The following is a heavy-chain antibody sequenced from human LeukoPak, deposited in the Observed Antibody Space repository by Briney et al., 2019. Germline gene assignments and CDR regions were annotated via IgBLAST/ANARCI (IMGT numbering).Heavy chain of an antibody. J-gene: IGHJ3*02. D-gene: IGHD4-17*01. Sequence: GGSLRLSCAASGFTFSSYGMNWVRKAPGKGLEWVSVITAGGGSTYYADSVKGRFTISRDNSKNTLYLQMNSLRAEDTAVYYCAKALGTVPHAFDIWGQGTMVTVSS. CDR3: AKALGTVPHAFDI. CDR1: GFTFSSYG. V-gene: IGHV3-23*01. CDR2: ITAGGGST.